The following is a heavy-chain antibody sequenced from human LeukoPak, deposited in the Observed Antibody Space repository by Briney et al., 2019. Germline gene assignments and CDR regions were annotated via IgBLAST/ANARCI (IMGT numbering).Heavy chain of an antibody. CDR3: ARGAGTYWYFDL. V-gene: IGHV1-2*02. J-gene: IGHJ2*01. CDR1: GGTFNNYA. Sequence: ASVKVSCKASGGTFNNYAISWVRQAPGQGLEWMGWIDPNTGDSNYVQKFQGRVTMTRDTSINTAYMELGRLRSDDTAVYYCARGAGTYWYFDLWGRGTLVTVSS. CDR2: IDPNTGDS. D-gene: IGHD3-10*01.